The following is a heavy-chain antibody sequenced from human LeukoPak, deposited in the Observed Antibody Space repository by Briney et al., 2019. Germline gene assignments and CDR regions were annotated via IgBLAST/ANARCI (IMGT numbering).Heavy chain of an antibody. J-gene: IGHJ6*02. V-gene: IGHV3-11*01. D-gene: IGHD6-13*01. CDR1: GFTFSDYY. Sequence: GRSLRLSCAASGFTFSDYYMSWLRQAPGKGLEWVSYISSSGSTIYYADSVKGRFTISRDNAKNSLYLQMNSLRAEDTAVYYCARGQQQLVLHYYYYGMDVWGQGTTVTVSS. CDR2: ISSSGSTI. CDR3: ARGQQQLVLHYYYYGMDV.